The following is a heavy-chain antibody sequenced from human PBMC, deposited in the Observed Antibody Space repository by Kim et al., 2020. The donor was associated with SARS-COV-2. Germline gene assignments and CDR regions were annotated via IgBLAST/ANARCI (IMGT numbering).Heavy chain of an antibody. CDR2: INSDGSST. CDR1: GFTFSSYW. CDR3: ARATYYDFWSGMGAYFQH. V-gene: IGHV3-74*01. Sequence: GGSLRLSCAASGFTFSSYWMHWVRQAPGKGLVWVSRINSDGSSTSYADSVKGRFTISRDNAKNTLYLQMNSLRAEDTAVYYCARATYYDFWSGMGAYFQHWGQGTLVTVSS. J-gene: IGHJ1*01. D-gene: IGHD3-3*01.